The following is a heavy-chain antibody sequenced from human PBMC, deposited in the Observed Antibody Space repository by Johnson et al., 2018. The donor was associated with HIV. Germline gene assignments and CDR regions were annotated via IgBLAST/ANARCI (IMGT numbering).Heavy chain of an antibody. J-gene: IGHJ3*02. V-gene: IGHV3-64*04. Sequence: QVQLVESGGGLVQPGESLRLSCGASGFTFSSHHMYWVRQAPGKGLEHVSAISGNGGSTYYANSVKGRFTISRDNFKNTLYLQMNSLRAEDTAVYYCAKDQGPYGYSFDAFDIWGQGTMVTVSS. CDR3: AKDQGPYGYSFDAFDI. CDR1: GFTFSSHH. CDR2: ISGNGGST. D-gene: IGHD5-18*01.